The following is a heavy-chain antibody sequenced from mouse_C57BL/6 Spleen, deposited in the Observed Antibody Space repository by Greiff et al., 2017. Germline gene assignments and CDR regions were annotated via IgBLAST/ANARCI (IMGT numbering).Heavy chain of an antibody. CDR1: GYTFTSYW. J-gene: IGHJ2*01. D-gene: IGHD3-1*01. CDR3: ARGGFFDY. Sequence: VQLQQPGAELVRPGSSVKLSCKASGYTFTSYWMHWVKQRPIQGLEWIGNIYPSDSVTHSNQKFKDKATLTVDKSSSPASMQLSSLTSEDSAFYSGARGGFFDYWGQGTTLTVSS. CDR2: IYPSDSVT. V-gene: IGHV1-52*01.